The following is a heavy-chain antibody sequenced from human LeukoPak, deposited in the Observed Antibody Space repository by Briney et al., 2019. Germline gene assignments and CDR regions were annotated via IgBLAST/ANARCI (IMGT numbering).Heavy chain of an antibody. Sequence: PSETLSLTCAVYGGSFSGYYWSWIRQPPGKGLEWIGEINHSGSTNYNPSLKSRVTISVDTSKNQFSLKLSSVTAADTAVYYCARVAPGLQFDYWGQGTLVTVSS. V-gene: IGHV4-34*01. CDR2: INHSGST. CDR1: GGSFSGYY. D-gene: IGHD4-11*01. J-gene: IGHJ4*02. CDR3: ARVAPGLQFDY.